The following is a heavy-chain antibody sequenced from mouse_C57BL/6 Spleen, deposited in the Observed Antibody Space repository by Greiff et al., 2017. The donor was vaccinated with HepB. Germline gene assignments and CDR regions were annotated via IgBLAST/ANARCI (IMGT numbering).Heavy chain of an antibody. CDR2: ISSGSSTI. Sequence: EVQLQESGGGLVKPGGSLKLSCAASGFTFSDYGMHWVRQAPEKGLEWVAYISSGSSTIYYADTVKGRFTISRGNAKNTLFLQMTSLRSEDTAMYYCARALLVTAYYAMDYWGQGTSVTVSS. D-gene: IGHD1-2*01. J-gene: IGHJ4*01. V-gene: IGHV5-17*01. CDR3: ARALLVTAYYAMDY. CDR1: GFTFSDYG.